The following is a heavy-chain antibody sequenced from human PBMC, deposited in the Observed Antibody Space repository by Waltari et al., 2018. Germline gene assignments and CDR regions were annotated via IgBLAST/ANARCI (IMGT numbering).Heavy chain of an antibody. CDR3: AGQPWTLVMSEPLDY. CDR2: ISYDGINQ. V-gene: IGHV3-30-3*01. Sequence: QVQLVESGGGVVQPGRSLRLSCAASGFTFSNYAIHWVRQAPGKGLEWVAIISYDGINQFYADSVKGRFTLSRDNSRNTLYLQMNSLRAEDTAVYYCAGQPWTLVMSEPLDYWGQGTLVTVSS. J-gene: IGHJ4*02. D-gene: IGHD2-21*01. CDR1: GFTFSNYA.